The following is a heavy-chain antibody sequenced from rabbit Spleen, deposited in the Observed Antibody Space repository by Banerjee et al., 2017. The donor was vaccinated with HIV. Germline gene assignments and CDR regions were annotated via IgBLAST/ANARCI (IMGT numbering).Heavy chain of an antibody. D-gene: IGHD4-1*01. CDR3: ARDLDGVIGWNFGW. V-gene: IGHV1S40*01. CDR2: ILNDGRT. CDR1: GFSFSSDYD. Sequence: QSLEESGGGLVKPGGTLTLTCTVSGFSFSSDYDMCWVRQAPGKGLEWIACILNDGRTFYASWAKGRFTISKTSSTTVTLQMTSLTAADTATYFCARDLDGVIGWNFGWWGPGPLVTVS. J-gene: IGHJ4*01.